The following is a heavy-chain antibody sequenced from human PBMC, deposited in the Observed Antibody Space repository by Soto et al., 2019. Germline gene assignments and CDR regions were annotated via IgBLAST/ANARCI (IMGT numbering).Heavy chain of an antibody. J-gene: IGHJ4*02. CDR2: INGGGGST. V-gene: IGHV3-23*01. D-gene: IGHD3-10*01. Sequence: AGGSLRLSCAASGFAFSTYAMTWVRQAPGQGLEWVSTINGGGGSTYYADSVKGRFTISRDNSKNILCLQMNSLRAEDTAMYYCAKTSDYFGPGSYFDSWGQGTLVTVSS. CDR1: GFAFSTYA. CDR3: AKTSDYFGPGSYFDS.